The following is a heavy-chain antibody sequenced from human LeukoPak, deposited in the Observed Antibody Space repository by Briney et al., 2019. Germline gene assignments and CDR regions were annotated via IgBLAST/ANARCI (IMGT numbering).Heavy chain of an antibody. CDR3: ARDTPPQSIAVAVGWFDP. CDR1: GGSISSYY. J-gene: IGHJ5*02. V-gene: IGHV4-4*07. CDR2: IYTSGST. D-gene: IGHD6-13*01. Sequence: SETLSLTCTVSGGSISSYYWSWIRQPAGKGLEWIGRIYTSGSTNYNPSLKSRVTMSVDTSKNQFSLKLSSVTAADTAVYYCARDTPPQSIAVAVGWFDPWGQGTLVTVSS.